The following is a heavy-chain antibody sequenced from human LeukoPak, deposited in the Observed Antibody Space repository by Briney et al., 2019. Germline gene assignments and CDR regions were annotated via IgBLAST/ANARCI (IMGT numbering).Heavy chain of an antibody. D-gene: IGHD3-16*01. CDR3: GRAGFGTAYNRFYYYMDV. CDR2: INHSGST. V-gene: IGHV4-34*01. CDR1: GGSFSPYY. Sequence: PSETLSLTCAVYGGSFSPYYWSWIRQPPGKGLEWIGEINHSGSTNYNPSLQSRVTISVDTSKNQFSLRLSSVTAADTAVYYCGRAGFGTAYNRFYYYMDVWGKGTTVTVSS. J-gene: IGHJ6*03.